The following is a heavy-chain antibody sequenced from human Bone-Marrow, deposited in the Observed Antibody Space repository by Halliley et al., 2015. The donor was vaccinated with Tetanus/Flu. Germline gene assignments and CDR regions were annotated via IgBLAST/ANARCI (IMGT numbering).Heavy chain of an antibody. V-gene: IGHV5-51*03. D-gene: IGHD2-8*02. CDR3: ARLVTGTNATYGLDV. CDR2: IYPGDSDT. Sequence: QLVQSGAEVKKPGESLKISCKASGYSFTSCWIAWVRQMPGKGLERMGIIYPGDSDTRYSPSFQGQVTISADRSISTAYLQWSSLKASDTAMYYCARLVTGTNATYGLDVWGQGSKVTVSS. J-gene: IGHJ6*02. CDR1: GYSFTSCW.